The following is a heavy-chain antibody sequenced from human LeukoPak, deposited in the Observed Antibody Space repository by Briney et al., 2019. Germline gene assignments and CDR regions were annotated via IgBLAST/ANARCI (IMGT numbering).Heavy chain of an antibody. Sequence: SKTLSLTCTVSGGSISNYYWSWIRQSPGKGLEWIGYTHYSGGTKYNPSLKSRVIISVDMSMNQFSLKLSSVTAADTAMYYCAKHSVLTGSGYAFDIWGQGTAVTVSS. CDR2: THYSGGT. D-gene: IGHD3-9*01. CDR1: GGSISNYY. CDR3: AKHSVLTGSGYAFDI. J-gene: IGHJ3*02. V-gene: IGHV4-59*08.